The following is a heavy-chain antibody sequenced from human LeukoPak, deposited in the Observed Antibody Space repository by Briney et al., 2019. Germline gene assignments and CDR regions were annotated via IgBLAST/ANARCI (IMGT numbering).Heavy chain of an antibody. CDR2: IYYSGST. CDR3: ARGADSGYENYYYYYYMDV. CDR1: GGSISSYY. Sequence: SETLSLTCTVSGGSISSYYWSWIRQPPGKGLEWIGYIYYSGSTNYNPSLKSRVTISVDTSKNQFSLKLSSVTAADTAVYYCARGADSGYENYYYYYYMDVWGKGTTVTISS. J-gene: IGHJ6*03. V-gene: IGHV4-59*01. D-gene: IGHD5-12*01.